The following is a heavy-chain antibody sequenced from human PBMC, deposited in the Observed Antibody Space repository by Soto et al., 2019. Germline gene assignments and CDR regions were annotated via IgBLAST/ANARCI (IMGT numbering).Heavy chain of an antibody. CDR2: ISAYNGNT. CDR1: GYTFTSYG. V-gene: IGHV1-18*04. Sequence: QVQLLQSGAEVKKPGAPVKVSCKASGYTFTSYGISWVRQAPGQGLDWMGWISAYNGNTNYAQKLQGRVTMTTDTSTSTAYMELRSLRSDDTAVYYCAWISSRVVPAASREDSYGMDVWGQGTTVTVSS. CDR3: AWISSRVVPAASREDSYGMDV. J-gene: IGHJ6*02. D-gene: IGHD2-2*01.